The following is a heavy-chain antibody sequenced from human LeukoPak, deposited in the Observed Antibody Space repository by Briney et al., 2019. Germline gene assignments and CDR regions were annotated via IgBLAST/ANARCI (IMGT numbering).Heavy chain of an antibody. CDR3: VRTRGFGELLAEGFDP. Sequence: SETLSLTCTLSGGSITTTTYYWGWIRQPPGKGLEWNGSSYYSGNTYYNPSLKSRLTISIDTSRKQFSLKLSSVTAADTAVYYCVRTRGFGELLAEGFDPWGQGTLVTVSS. J-gene: IGHJ5*02. V-gene: IGHV4-39*01. D-gene: IGHD3-10*01. CDR2: SYYSGNT. CDR1: GGSITTTTYY.